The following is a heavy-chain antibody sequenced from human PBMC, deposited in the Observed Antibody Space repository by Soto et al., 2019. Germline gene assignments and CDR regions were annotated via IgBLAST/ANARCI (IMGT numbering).Heavy chain of an antibody. Sequence: EVQLVESGGGLVQPGGSLRLSCAASGFTLSTYDMHWVRQATGKGLEWVATIGSAGDTYYPGSVKGRFTVSRESAKNSLYLQMNSLTAGDTAVYYCAKGPRSASGYYYMDVWGKGTTVTVSS. J-gene: IGHJ6*03. V-gene: IGHV3-13*01. CDR2: IGSAGDT. CDR3: AKGPRSASGYYYMDV. CDR1: GFTLSTYD. D-gene: IGHD3-10*01.